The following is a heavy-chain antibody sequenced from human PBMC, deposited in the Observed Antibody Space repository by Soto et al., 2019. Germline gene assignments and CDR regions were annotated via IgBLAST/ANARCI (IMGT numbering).Heavy chain of an antibody. CDR3: ARVSSYDFWSGYSKHNWFDP. J-gene: IGHJ5*02. CDR2: IWYDGSNK. V-gene: IGHV3-33*01. Sequence: PGGSLRLSCAASGFTFSSYGMHWVRQAPGKGLEWVAVIWYDGSNKYYMDSVRGRFTISRDNAENSLYLQMNSLRAEDTAVYYCARVSSYDFWSGYSKHNWFDPWGQGTLVTVSS. D-gene: IGHD3-3*01. CDR1: GFTFSSYG.